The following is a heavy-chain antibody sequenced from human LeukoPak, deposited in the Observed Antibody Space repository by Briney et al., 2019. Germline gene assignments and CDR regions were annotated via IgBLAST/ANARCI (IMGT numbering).Heavy chain of an antibody. V-gene: IGHV3-21*01. CDR1: GFTFSSYS. Sequence: GGSLRLSCAASGFTFSSYSMNWVRQAPGKGLEWVSSISSSSSYIYYADSVKGRFTISRDNAKNSLYLQMNSLRAEDTAVYYCARETPRGYSYGPVDYWGQGTLVTVSS. CDR3: ARETPRGYSYGPVDY. J-gene: IGHJ4*02. CDR2: ISSSSSYI. D-gene: IGHD5-18*01.